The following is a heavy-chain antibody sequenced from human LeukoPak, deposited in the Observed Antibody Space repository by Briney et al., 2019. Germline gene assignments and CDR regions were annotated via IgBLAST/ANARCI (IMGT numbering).Heavy chain of an antibody. V-gene: IGHV1-18*04. J-gene: IGHJ3*02. CDR2: ISAYNGNT. D-gene: IGHD2-15*01. CDR1: GYTFTSYG. Sequence: GASVKVSCKASGYTFTSYGISWVRQAPGQGLEWMGWISAYNGNTNYAQKLQGRVTMTTDTYTSTAYMELRSLRSDDTAVYYGARDLGIVVVVAANGGDAFDIWGQGTMVTVSS. CDR3: ARDLGIVVVVAANGGDAFDI.